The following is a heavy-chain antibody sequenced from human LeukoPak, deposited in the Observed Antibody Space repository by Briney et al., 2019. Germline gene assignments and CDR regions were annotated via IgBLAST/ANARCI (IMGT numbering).Heavy chain of an antibody. J-gene: IGHJ6*02. CDR2: IIPIFGTA. CDR1: GGTFSSYA. D-gene: IGHD3-22*01. CDR3: ARVLDSSGHHIPYYYYGMDV. Sequence: SVKVSCKASGGTFSSYAISWVRQAPGQGLEWMGGIIPIFGTANYAQKFQGRVTITADESTSTAYMELSSLRSEDTAVYYCARVLDSSGHHIPYYYYGMDVWGQGTTVTVSS. V-gene: IGHV1-69*13.